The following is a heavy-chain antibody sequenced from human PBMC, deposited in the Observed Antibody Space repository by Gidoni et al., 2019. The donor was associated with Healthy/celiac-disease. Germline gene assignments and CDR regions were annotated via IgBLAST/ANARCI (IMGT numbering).Heavy chain of an antibody. J-gene: IGHJ6*03. V-gene: IGHV3-23*01. CDR1: GFPFSSYA. D-gene: IGHD6-6*01. CDR2: ISGSGGST. Sequence: EVQLLESGGGLVQPGGSLRLSCAASGFPFSSYAMSWVRQAPGKGLEWVSAISGSGGSTYYADSVKGRFTISRDNSKNTLYLQMNSLRAEDTAVYYCAKGPAWASWYYYMDVWGKGTTVTVSS. CDR3: AKGPAWASWYYYMDV.